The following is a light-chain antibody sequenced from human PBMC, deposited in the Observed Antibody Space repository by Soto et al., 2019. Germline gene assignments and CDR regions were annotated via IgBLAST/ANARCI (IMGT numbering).Light chain of an antibody. CDR1: SSDVGRYNL. CDR2: EGT. J-gene: IGLJ2*01. Sequence: QSVLTQPASVSGSPGQSITISCTGTSSDVGRYNLVSWYQQHPGKAPKLMIYEGTERPSGVSNRFSASKSANTASLTISGLQAEDEAHYHCCSYAGSGTFVFGGGTKVTVL. V-gene: IGLV2-23*01. CDR3: CSYAGSGTFV.